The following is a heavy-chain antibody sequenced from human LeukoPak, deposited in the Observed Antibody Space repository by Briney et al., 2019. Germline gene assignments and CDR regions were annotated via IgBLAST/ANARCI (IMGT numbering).Heavy chain of an antibody. V-gene: IGHV4-39*01. D-gene: IGHD1-1*01. Sequence: PSETLSLTCEVSGGSITSRPYWWSWIRQPPEKGLEWVGTIYYSGNTFYHPSLASRVTISADTSKNQVSLRLTSVTAADTAVYYCARRAYGTGFDFWGQGTVVTVSS. CDR2: IYYSGNT. CDR3: ARRAYGTGFDF. J-gene: IGHJ4*02. CDR1: GGSITSRPYW.